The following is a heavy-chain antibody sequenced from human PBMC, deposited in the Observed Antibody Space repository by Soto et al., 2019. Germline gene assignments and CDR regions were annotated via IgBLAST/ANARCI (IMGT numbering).Heavy chain of an antibody. CDR2: ITYEGSQI. V-gene: IGHV3-30*18. CDR1: GFSFPRFG. D-gene: IGHD7-27*01. CDR3: AKGRGEMNWANYYGLDV. J-gene: IGHJ6*02. Sequence: QVQLVESGGGVVQPGRALRLSCAASGFSFPRFGMHWVRQAPGKGLEWVALITYEGSQIYYADAVKGRFTISRDNGGNTLSLQMDNQRTQDTATYFCAKGRGEMNWANYYGLDVWGQGTTVTVSS.